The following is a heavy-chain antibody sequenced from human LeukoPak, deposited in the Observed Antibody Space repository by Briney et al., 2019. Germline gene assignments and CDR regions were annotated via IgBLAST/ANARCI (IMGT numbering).Heavy chain of an antibody. CDR1: GYTFTDYY. CDR2: INPNSGDT. V-gene: IGHV1-2*04. CDR3: ARDNSVGDIAWWFDP. D-gene: IGHD3-16*02. Sequence: GASVKVSCKASGYTFTDYYIHWVRQAPGQGLEWMGWINPNSGDTNYAQKFQGWVTMTRDMSTTTDYMELSSLRSEDTAVYYCARDNSVGDIAWWFDPWGQGTLVTVSS. J-gene: IGHJ5*02.